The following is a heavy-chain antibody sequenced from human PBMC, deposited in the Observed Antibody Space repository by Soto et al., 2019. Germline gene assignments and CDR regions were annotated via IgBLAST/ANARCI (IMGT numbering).Heavy chain of an antibody. D-gene: IGHD2-21*01. J-gene: IGHJ3*02. Sequence: GGSLRLSCAASGFTVSSNYMSWVRQAPGKGLEWVAVIYSGGSTYYADSVKGRFTISRDNSKNTLYLQMNSLRAEDTAVYYCAGRILWGAFDIWGQGTMVTVSS. CDR2: IYSGGST. CDR3: AGRILWGAFDI. CDR1: GFTVSSNY. V-gene: IGHV3-53*01.